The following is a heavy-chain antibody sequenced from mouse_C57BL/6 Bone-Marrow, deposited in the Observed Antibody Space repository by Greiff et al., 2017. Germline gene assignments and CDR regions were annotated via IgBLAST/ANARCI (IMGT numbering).Heavy chain of an antibody. J-gene: IGHJ2*01. Sequence: EVQRVESGGDLVKPGGSLKLSCAASGFTFSSYGMSWVRQTPDKRLEWVATISSGGSYTYYPDSVKGRFTISRDNAKNTLYLQMSSLKSEDTAMYYSSRQRGCYGYDGGYYFDYWGQGTTLTVSS. D-gene: IGHD2-2*01. CDR3: SRQRGCYGYDGGYYFDY. CDR2: ISSGGSYT. CDR1: GFTFSSYG. V-gene: IGHV5-6*01.